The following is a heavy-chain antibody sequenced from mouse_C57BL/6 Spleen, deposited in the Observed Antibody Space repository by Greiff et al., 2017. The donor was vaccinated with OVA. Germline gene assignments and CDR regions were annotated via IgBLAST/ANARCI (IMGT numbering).Heavy chain of an antibody. Sequence: QVQLKQSGAELVKPGASVKISCKASGYAFSSYWMNWVKQRPGKGLEWIGQIYPGDGDTNYNGKFKGKATLTADKSSSTAYMQLSSLTSEDSAVYFGARGGYDYDGYYYAMDYWGQGTSVTVSS. CDR3: ARGGYDYDGYYYAMDY. D-gene: IGHD2-4*01. V-gene: IGHV1-80*01. CDR1: GYAFSSYW. J-gene: IGHJ4*01. CDR2: IYPGDGDT.